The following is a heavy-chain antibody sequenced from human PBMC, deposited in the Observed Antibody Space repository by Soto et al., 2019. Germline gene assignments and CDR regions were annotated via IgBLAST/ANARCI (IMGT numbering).Heavy chain of an antibody. V-gene: IGHV1-69*13. CDR3: ARDSRFLEEGYYYYGMEV. D-gene: IGHD3-3*01. CDR1: GGTFSSYA. Sequence: ASVKFSCKASGGTFSSYAISWVREAPGQGLEWMGGIIPIFGTANYAQKFQGRVTITADESTSTAYMELSSLRSEDTAVYYCARDSRFLEEGYYYYGMEVWGKGTKVTVS. J-gene: IGHJ6*04. CDR2: IIPIFGTA.